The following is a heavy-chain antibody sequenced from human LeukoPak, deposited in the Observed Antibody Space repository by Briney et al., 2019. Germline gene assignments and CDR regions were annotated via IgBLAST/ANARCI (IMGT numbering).Heavy chain of an antibody. CDR1: GFTFSDYY. V-gene: IGHV3-23*01. D-gene: IGHD3-22*01. CDR2: ISGSGGST. J-gene: IGHJ4*02. Sequence: GGSLRLSCAASGFTFSDYYMSWVRQAPGKGLEWVSAISGSGGSTYYADSVKGRFTISRDNSKNTLYLQMNSLRAEDTAVYYCAKDITMIVVDGVWGQGTLVTVSS. CDR3: AKDITMIVVDGV.